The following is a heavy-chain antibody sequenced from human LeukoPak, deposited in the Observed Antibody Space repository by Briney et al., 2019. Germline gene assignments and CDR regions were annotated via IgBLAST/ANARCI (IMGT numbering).Heavy chain of an antibody. CDR2: ISGSGGST. CDR1: GFTFSSYA. CDR3: AKLSAPYSSWNPFDY. J-gene: IGHJ4*02. Sequence: PGGSLGLSCAASGFTFSSYAMSWVRQAPGKGLEWVSAISGSGGSTYYADSVKGRFTISRDNSKNTLYLQMNSLRAEDTAVYYCAKLSAPYSSWNPFDYWGQGTLVTVSS. V-gene: IGHV3-23*01. D-gene: IGHD6-13*01.